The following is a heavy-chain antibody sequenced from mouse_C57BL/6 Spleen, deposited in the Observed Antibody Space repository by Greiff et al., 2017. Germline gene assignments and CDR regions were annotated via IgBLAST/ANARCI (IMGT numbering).Heavy chain of an antibody. D-gene: IGHD1-1*01. J-gene: IGHJ3*01. Sequence: EVKLMESGGDLVKPGGSLKLSCAASGFTFSSYGMSWVRQTPDKRLEWVATISSGGSYTYYPDSVKGRFTISRDNAKNTLYLQMSSLKSEDTAMYYCARRNYGPTGFAYWGQGTLVTVSA. CDR3: ARRNYGPTGFAY. V-gene: IGHV5-6*02. CDR2: ISSGGSYT. CDR1: GFTFSSYG.